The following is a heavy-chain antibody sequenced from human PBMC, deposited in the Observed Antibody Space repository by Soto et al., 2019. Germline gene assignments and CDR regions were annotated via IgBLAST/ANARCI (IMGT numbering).Heavy chain of an antibody. CDR2: IAFNSGNT. CDR3: AKDLRTSWIFGNFDS. Sequence: EVQLVASGGGWVQPGRYLRLSCAASGCTFAAYAMHWVRQDPGKGLEWISGIAFNSGNTAYADSVRGRFTISRDNAKNSLYLQMKSLRAEDTALYYCAKDLRTSWIFGNFDSWGQGTLVTGSS. V-gene: IGHV3-9*01. CDR1: GCTFAAYA. D-gene: IGHD3-3*01. J-gene: IGHJ4*02.